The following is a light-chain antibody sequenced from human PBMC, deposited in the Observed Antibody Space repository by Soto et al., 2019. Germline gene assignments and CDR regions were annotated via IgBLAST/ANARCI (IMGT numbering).Light chain of an antibody. Sequence: QSVLTQPASVSGSPGQSITISCTGTSSDVGGYNYVSWYQQHPGKAPKLMIYEVSNRPSGVSNRFSGSKSGNTASLTISGLQAEDEADYYCSSYTSSSANVFVNGTKVTV. CDR1: SSDVGGYNY. V-gene: IGLV2-14*01. J-gene: IGLJ1*01. CDR3: SSYTSSSANV. CDR2: EVS.